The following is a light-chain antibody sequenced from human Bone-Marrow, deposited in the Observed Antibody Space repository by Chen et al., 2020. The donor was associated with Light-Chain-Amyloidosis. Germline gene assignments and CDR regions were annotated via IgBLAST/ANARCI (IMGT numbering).Light chain of an antibody. CDR3: QQSFISLLRFT. Sequence: DIQMTQSPSSLSASVGDRVTITCQASQDISNCLNWYQQKPGKAPKLLIYDASNLETGVPSRFSGSGSGTDFTFTISSLQPEDFATYYCQQSFISLLRFTFGPGTKVDT. CDR1: QDISNC. J-gene: IGKJ3*01. CDR2: DAS. V-gene: IGKV1-33*01.